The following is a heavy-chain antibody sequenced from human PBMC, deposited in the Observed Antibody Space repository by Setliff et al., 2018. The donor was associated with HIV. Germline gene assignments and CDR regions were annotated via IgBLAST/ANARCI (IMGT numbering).Heavy chain of an antibody. CDR1: GGTDNTHA. CDR2: YIPTLHIT. CDR3: ARDIGITTTGKGWLEP. V-gene: IGHV1-69*10. Sequence: SVKVSCKASGGTDNTHALNWVRLAPGQGLEWMGGYIPTLHITRYADNIDRGRVTITAEKSTNTAYMELTSLTSDDTAVYYCARDIGITTTGKGWLEPWGQGTQVTVS. J-gene: IGHJ5*02. D-gene: IGHD1-1*01.